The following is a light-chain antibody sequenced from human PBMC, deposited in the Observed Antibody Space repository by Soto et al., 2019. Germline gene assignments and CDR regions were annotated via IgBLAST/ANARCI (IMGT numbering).Light chain of an antibody. CDR2: GAS. Sequence: EIVLTQSPGTLSLSPGETVTLSCRASQSVSNNLAWYQQKPGQAPRLLIYGASSRATGIPDRFSGSGSGTEFTLTISSLQPDDFATYYCQQYNTYSSLTFGGGTKVDIK. CDR1: QSVSNN. CDR3: QQYNTYSSLT. J-gene: IGKJ4*01. V-gene: IGKV3D-15*01.